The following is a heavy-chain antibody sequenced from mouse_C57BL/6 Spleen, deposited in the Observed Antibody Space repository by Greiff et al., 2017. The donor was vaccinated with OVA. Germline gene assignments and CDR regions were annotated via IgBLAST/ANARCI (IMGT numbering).Heavy chain of an antibody. V-gene: IGHV1-69*01. CDR2: IDPSDSYT. Sequence: QVQLQQPGAELVMPGASVKLSCKASGYTFTSYWMHWVKQRPGQGLEWIGEIDPSDSYTNYNQKFKGKSTLTVDKSSSTAYMQLSSLTSEDSAVYYCARGGYGNYVNFDYWGQGTTLTVSS. CDR1: GYTFTSYW. J-gene: IGHJ2*01. D-gene: IGHD2-1*01. CDR3: ARGGYGNYVNFDY.